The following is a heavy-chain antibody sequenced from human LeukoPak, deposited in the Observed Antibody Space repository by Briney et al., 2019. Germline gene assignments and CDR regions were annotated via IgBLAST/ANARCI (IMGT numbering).Heavy chain of an antibody. CDR1: GFTFSNYA. V-gene: IGHV3-30*01. CDR2: ISSGGTYE. D-gene: IGHD3-10*01. J-gene: IGHJ4*02. Sequence: PGKSLRLSCAASGFTFSNYAMHWVRQAPGKGLEWVSLISSGGTYEYYADSVKGRFTISRDNSKNTLYLQLNSLRAEDTAVYYFARHSKYSSDPGSFGRHYFANLGPGTLVKVSS. CDR3: ARHSKYSSDPGSFGRHYFAN.